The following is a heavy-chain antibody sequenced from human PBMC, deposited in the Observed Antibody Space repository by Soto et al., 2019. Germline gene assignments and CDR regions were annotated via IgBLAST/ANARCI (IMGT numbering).Heavy chain of an antibody. CDR3: ASVYCSGGGCFGWFDP. V-gene: IGHV1-69*13. CDR1: GGTFSSYA. Sequence: SVKVSCTASGGTFSSYAISWVRQAPGQGLEWMGGIIPIFGTANYAQKFQGRVTITADESTSTAYMELSSLRSEDPAVYYCASVYCSGGGCFGWFDPWGKGTLVTVSS. CDR2: IIPIFGTA. D-gene: IGHD2-15*01. J-gene: IGHJ5*02.